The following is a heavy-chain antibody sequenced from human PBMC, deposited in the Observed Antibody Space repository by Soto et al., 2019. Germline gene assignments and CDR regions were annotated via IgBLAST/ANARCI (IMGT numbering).Heavy chain of an antibody. V-gene: IGHV6-1*01. J-gene: IGHJ6*01. CDR3: AREVVYYDSSCYFSHFYGMDV. Sequence: PSQTTSLTGAVSVDSLSRNSAAWHWIRQSPSRGLEWLGRTYYRSKWYNDYAVYVKSRISINPDTSKNQFSLQLNSVTHEDTAVYYCAREVVYYDSSCYFSHFYGMDVRVHGSTAPVSS. CDR1: VDSLSRNSAA. CDR2: TYYRSKWYN. D-gene: IGHD3-22*01.